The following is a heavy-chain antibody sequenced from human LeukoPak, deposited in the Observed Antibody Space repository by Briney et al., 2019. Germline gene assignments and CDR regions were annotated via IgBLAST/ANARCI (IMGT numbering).Heavy chain of an antibody. Sequence: ASVKVSRKASGYTFTSYYMHWVRQAPGQGLEWMGIINPSGGSTSYAQKFQGRVTMTRDMSTSTVYMELSSLRSEDTAVYYCASGYCSSTSCYSGYYYMDVWGKGTTVTVSS. CDR1: GYTFTSYY. CDR3: ASGYCSSTSCYSGYYYMDV. D-gene: IGHD2-2*01. V-gene: IGHV1-46*01. J-gene: IGHJ6*03. CDR2: INPSGGST.